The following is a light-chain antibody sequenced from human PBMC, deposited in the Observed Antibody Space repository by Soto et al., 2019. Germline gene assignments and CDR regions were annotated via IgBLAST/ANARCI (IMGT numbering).Light chain of an antibody. CDR1: SSDVGAYNY. CDR2: DVT. V-gene: IGLV2-14*01. CDR3: SSYTSSSTVV. Sequence: QSALTQPASVSGSPGQSVTISCSGSSSDVGAYNYVSWYQRHPGKAPKLRIYDVTNRPSGVSNRFSGSKSGNTASLTISGLQAEDEADYFCSSYTSSSTVVFGGGTKLTVL. J-gene: IGLJ3*02.